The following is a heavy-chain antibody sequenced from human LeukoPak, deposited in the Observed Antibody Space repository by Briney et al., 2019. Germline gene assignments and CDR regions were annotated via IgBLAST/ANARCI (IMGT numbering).Heavy chain of an antibody. J-gene: IGHJ4*02. CDR3: AKPHPNYYDSSGYIDY. CDR1: GFTFSSSA. D-gene: IGHD3-22*01. CDR2: ISGSGAYT. V-gene: IGHV3-23*01. Sequence: PGGSLRLSCAASGFTFSSSAMCWVRQAPGKGLEWVSVISGSGAYTYYADSVKGRFTISRDNSKNTLYLQMNSLRAEDTAVYYCAKPHPNYYDSSGYIDYWGQGTLVTVSS.